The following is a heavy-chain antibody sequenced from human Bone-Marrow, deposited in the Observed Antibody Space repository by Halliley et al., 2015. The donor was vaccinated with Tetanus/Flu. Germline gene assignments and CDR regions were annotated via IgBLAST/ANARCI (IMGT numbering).Heavy chain of an antibody. Sequence: NGGGTAYATSVKGRFTIPRDNAKHSLYLQRNSLRAEDTALYYCAREGWSYNFWSGSIPSVYGMDVWGLGTTVTVSS. CDR2: NGGGT. V-gene: IGHV3-20*03. CDR3: AREGWSYNFWSGSIPSVYGMDV. J-gene: IGHJ6*02. D-gene: IGHD3-3*01.